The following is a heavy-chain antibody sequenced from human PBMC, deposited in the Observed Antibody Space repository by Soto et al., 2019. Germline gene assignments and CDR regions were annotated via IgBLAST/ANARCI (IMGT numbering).Heavy chain of an antibody. J-gene: IGHJ4*02. CDR2: IFHSGTT. Sequence: PSETLSLTCSVSGDSTSSADYFWTWIRQSPGKGLEWMGYIFHSGTTYYNPSLKGRLLISIENSKNQFSLRLTSVTAADTAVYYCARAEERYCSGGSCLDPYYLDYWGQGTLVTVSS. CDR3: ARAEERYCSGGSCLDPYYLDY. D-gene: IGHD2-15*01. CDR1: GDSTSSADYF. V-gene: IGHV4-30-4*01.